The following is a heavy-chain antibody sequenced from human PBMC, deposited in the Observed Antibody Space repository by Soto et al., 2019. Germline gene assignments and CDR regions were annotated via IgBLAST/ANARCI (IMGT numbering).Heavy chain of an antibody. CDR1: GYTFTGYY. CDR3: ARAYCSSTSCYAGWYWFDP. CDR2: INPNRGGT. J-gene: IGHJ5*02. V-gene: IGHV1-2*04. D-gene: IGHD2-2*01. Sequence: ASVKVSCKASGYTFTGYYMHWVRQAPGQGLEWMGWINPNRGGTNYAQKFQGWVTMTRDTSIGTASMELSRLRSDDTAVSYCARAYCSSTSCYAGWYWFDPWGQGTLVTVSS.